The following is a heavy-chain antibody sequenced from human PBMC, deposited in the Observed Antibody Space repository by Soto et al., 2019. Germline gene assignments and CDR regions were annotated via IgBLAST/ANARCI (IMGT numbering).Heavy chain of an antibody. Sequence: GASVKVSCKASGYTFTGYYMHWVRQAPGQGLEWMGWINPNSGGTNYAQKFQGWVTMTRDTSISTAYMELSRLRSDDTAVYYCARDTSRYYYGSGTTLFDPWGQGTLVTV. CDR2: INPNSGGT. J-gene: IGHJ5*02. V-gene: IGHV1-2*04. CDR3: ARDTSRYYYGSGTTLFDP. CDR1: GYTFTGYY. D-gene: IGHD3-10*01.